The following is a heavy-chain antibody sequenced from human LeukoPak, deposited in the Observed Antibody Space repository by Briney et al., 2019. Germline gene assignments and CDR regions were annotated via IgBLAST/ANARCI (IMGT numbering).Heavy chain of an antibody. CDR2: IKSKTDGGTT. D-gene: IGHD3-10*01. Sequence: PGGSLRLSCAASGFTFSNAWMSWVRQSPGKGLELFCRIKSKTDGGTTDYAAPVNGRISISREDSKNTLYLQMNSLKTEDTAVYYCTTDYTSGSTYWGQGTLVTVSS. J-gene: IGHJ4*02. CDR1: GFTFSNAW. V-gene: IGHV3-15*01. CDR3: TTDYTSGSTY.